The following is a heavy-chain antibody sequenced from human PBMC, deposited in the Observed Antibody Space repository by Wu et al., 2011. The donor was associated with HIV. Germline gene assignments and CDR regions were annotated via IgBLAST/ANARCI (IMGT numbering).Heavy chain of an antibody. V-gene: IGHV1-69*06. Sequence: GAEVKKPGSSVKVSCKASGGTFSSYAISWVRQAPGQGLEWMGGIIPIFGTTNYAQKFQGRVAITADKSTSTAFMELSSLRSDDTAVYYCARETNIVARRMDYFYYMDVWGKGTTVTVSS. CDR2: IIPIFGTT. CDR3: ARETNIVARRMDYFYYMDV. D-gene: IGHD6-6*01. CDR1: GGTFSSYA. J-gene: IGHJ6*03.